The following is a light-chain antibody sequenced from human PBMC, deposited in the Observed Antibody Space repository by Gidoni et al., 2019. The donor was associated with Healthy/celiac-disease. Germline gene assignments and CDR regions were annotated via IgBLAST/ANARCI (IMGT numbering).Light chain of an antibody. V-gene: IGKV3-11*01. CDR2: DAS. CDR1: QSVSSY. CDR3: QQRSNWPT. Sequence: ELVLTQSPATRSLSPGERATLACRASQSVSSYLAWYQQKPGQAPRLLIYDASNRATGIPARFSGSGSGTDFTLTISSLEPEDFAVYYCQQRSNWPTFGQGTKVEIK. J-gene: IGKJ1*01.